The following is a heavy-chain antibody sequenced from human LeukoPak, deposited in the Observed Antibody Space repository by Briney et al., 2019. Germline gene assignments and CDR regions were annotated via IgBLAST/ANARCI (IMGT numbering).Heavy chain of an antibody. J-gene: IGHJ5*02. CDR3: ATFSVGWFDP. CDR1: GYSFTSYW. D-gene: IGHD3-16*01. Sequence: GESLKISCKGSGYSFTSYWIGWARQMPGKGLEWMGSIYPGDSDTRYSPSFQGQVTISADKSINTAYLQRSSLKASDTAMYYCATFSVGWFDPWGQGTLVTVSS. V-gene: IGHV5-51*01. CDR2: IYPGDSDT.